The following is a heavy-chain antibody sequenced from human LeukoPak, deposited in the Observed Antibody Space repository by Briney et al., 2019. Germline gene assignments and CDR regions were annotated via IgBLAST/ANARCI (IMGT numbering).Heavy chain of an antibody. J-gene: IGHJ4*02. CDR2: INAYNTNT. CDR1: GYTFTSFG. D-gene: IGHD4-11*01. V-gene: IGHV1-18*01. Sequence: ATVTVSCKASGYTFTSFGISWVRQAPGQGLEWMGWINAYNTNTKSAQRLQGRVTMTTDTSASTAYMELGSLRSDDTAVYYCSTSDGTVTTFQYWGQGTLITVSS. CDR3: STSDGTVTTFQY.